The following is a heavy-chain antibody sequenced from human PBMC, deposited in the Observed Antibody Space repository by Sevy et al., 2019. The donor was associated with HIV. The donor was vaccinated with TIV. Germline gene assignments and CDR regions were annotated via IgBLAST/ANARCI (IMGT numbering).Heavy chain of an antibody. J-gene: IGHJ3*02. CDR1: GFTFSSYA. Sequence: GGSLRLSCAASGFTFSSYAMSWVRQAPGKGLEWVSAISGSGGSTYYADSVKGRFTISRDNSKNTLYLQMNSLRAEDTAAYDCAKAQAYCGGYCDPDDAFDIWGQGTMVTVSS. V-gene: IGHV3-23*01. D-gene: IGHD2-21*02. CDR2: ISGSGGST. CDR3: AKAQAYCGGYCDPDDAFDI.